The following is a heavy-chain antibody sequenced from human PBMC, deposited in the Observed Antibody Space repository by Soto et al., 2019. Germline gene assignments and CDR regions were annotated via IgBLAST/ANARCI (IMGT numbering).Heavy chain of an antibody. J-gene: IGHJ6*03. CDR1: GYTFTRYD. Sequence: QVQLVQSGAEVKKPGASVKVSCKASGYTFTRYDITWVRQATGQGLEWMGWMNPNSCNTGYAQKFQGRVTMTRNTSISTAYMELSSLRSEDTAVYYGASSTLGGYEKLRDYYYYYMDVWGKGTTVTVCS. V-gene: IGHV1-8*01. CDR2: MNPNSCNT. CDR3: ASSTLGGYEKLRDYYYYYMDV. D-gene: IGHD5-12*01.